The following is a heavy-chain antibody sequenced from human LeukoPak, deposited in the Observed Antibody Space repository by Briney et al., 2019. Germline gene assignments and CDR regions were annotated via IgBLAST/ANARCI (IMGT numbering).Heavy chain of an antibody. J-gene: IGHJ4*02. Sequence: SETLSLTCTVSGGSISNYYWRWLRQPPGKGLEWIGYIYYSGTTNYNPSLKSRVTISVDTSKNQFSLKLNSVTAADTAVYYCARGVYIAGAQYGHWGQGTLVTVSS. CDR3: ARGVYIAGAQYGH. CDR1: GGSISNYY. CDR2: IYYSGTT. V-gene: IGHV4-59*01. D-gene: IGHD6-13*01.